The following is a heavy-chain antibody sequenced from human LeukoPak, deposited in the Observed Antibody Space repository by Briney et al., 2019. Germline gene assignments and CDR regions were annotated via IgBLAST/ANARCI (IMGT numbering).Heavy chain of an antibody. J-gene: IGHJ4*02. CDR2: ISSSSAAL. D-gene: IGHD3-10*01. V-gene: IGHV3-48*04. CDR3: ARVASSGGSVQIFYS. Sequence: GGSLRLSCVASGFTFSSYNMNWVRQAPGKGLECVSYISSSSAALYYADSVKGRFTISRDNADNSLYLQMSSLRAEDTAVYYCARVASSGGSVQIFYSWGQGTLVTVSS. CDR1: GFTFSSYN.